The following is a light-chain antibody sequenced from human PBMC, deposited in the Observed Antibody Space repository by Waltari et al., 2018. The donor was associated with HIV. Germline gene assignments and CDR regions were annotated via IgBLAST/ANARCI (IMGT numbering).Light chain of an antibody. CDR3: QQRSSWLT. CDR1: PSVNTY. Sequence: EIVLTQSPATLSLSPGERATLSCRASPSVNTYLAWYQQKPGQAPRLLIHNSSNRATGIPARFSGSGSGADFTLTISSLEPEDFAVYYCQQRSSWLTFGGGTKVEIK. J-gene: IGKJ4*01. CDR2: NSS. V-gene: IGKV3-11*01.